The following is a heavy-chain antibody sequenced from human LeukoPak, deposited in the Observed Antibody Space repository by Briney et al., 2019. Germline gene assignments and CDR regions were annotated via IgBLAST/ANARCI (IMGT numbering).Heavy chain of an antibody. CDR1: GFTFSSLS. V-gene: IGHV3-21*01. D-gene: IGHD2-2*01. CDR3: ARNLREDIVVVPEFDL. J-gene: IGHJ2*01. Sequence: GGPLRLPCAASGFTFSSLSTNWVRHAPGKGLVWVSYFSSSSSYIYYADSVKARFTITRDNAKNSLYLQMNSLRAEDTAVYYCARNLREDIVVVPEFDLWGRGTLVTVSS. CDR2: FSSSSSYI.